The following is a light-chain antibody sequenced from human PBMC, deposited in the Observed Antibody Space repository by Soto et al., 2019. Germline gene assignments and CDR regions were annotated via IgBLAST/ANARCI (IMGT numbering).Light chain of an antibody. Sequence: DIQMTQSPSSLSASGGDRVTITCRASQSISMYLNWYQQKPGRAPSLLIYAASSLQSGVPSRFSGSGSGTDFTLTINSLQPEDFATYYCQQSYIAPLTFGGGTRLEIK. CDR2: AAS. V-gene: IGKV1-39*01. CDR3: QQSYIAPLT. J-gene: IGKJ5*01. CDR1: QSISMY.